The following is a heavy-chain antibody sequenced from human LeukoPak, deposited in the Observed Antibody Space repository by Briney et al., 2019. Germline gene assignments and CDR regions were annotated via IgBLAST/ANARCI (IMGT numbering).Heavy chain of an antibody. Sequence: SETLSLTCTVSGGSISSGGYYWSWIRQHPGKGLEWIGYIYYSGSTYYNPSLKSRVTISVDTSKNQFSLKLSSVTAADTAVFYCARTYCSSTSCYNVFDIWGQGTMVTVPS. J-gene: IGHJ3*02. CDR3: ARTYCSSTSCYNVFDI. D-gene: IGHD2-2*02. V-gene: IGHV4-31*03. CDR2: IYYSGST. CDR1: GGSISSGGYY.